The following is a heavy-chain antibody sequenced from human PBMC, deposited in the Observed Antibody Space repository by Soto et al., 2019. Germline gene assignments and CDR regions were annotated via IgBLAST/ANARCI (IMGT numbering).Heavy chain of an antibody. CDR2: MNLSSGNT. CDR1: GYTFTNYD. J-gene: IGHJ4*02. Sequence: ASVKVSCKASGYTFTNYDINWVRQATGQGLEWMGWMNLSSGNTGYVQKFQGRVTMTRNTPTSTAYMELTSLTSDDTAVYYCARTRLCGGDCYSAYYFDFWGQGALVTVSS. V-gene: IGHV1-8*01. D-gene: IGHD2-21*02. CDR3: ARTRLCGGDCYSAYYFDF.